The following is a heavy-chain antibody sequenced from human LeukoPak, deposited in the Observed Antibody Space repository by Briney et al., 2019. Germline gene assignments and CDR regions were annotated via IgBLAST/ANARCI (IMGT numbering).Heavy chain of an antibody. CDR2: IYYSGST. V-gene: IGHV4-61*03. CDR1: GGSVNSGSSY. Sequence: SETLSLTCTVSGGSVNSGSSYWTWIRQPPEKGLEWIGSIYYSGSTNYNPSLKRRVSISLDTSNNHLSLKLTSVTAADTAVYYCARKFDAWGQGILVTVSS. CDR3: ARKFDA. J-gene: IGHJ5*02.